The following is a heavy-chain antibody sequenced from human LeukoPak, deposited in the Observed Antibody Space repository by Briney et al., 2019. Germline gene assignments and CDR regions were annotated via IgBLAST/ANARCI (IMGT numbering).Heavy chain of an antibody. D-gene: IGHD3-10*01. J-gene: IGHJ6*04. CDR3: ASYYGSGSYDHYYGMDV. Sequence: ASVKVSCKASGGTFSSYAISWVRQAPGQGLEWMGGIIPIFGTANYAQKFQGRVTITVDESTSTAYMELSSLRSEDTAVYYCASYYGSGSYDHYYGMDVWGKGTTVTVSS. CDR2: IIPIFGTA. CDR1: GGTFSSYA. V-gene: IGHV1-69*01.